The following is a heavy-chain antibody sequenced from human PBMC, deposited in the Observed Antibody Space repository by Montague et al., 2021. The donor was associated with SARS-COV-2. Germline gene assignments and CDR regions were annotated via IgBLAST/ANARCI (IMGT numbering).Heavy chain of an antibody. CDR1: GFTFSSYS. D-gene: IGHD3-22*01. V-gene: IGHV3-21*01. J-gene: IGHJ4*02. CDR3: ARATLPSAITTMVGPYDF. CDR2: ISSSSSYI. Sequence: SLRLSCAASGFTFSSYSMNWVRQAPGKGLEWVSSISSSSSYIYYADSVKGRFTISRDNAKNSLYLQMNSLRAEDTAVYYCARATLPSAITTMVGPYDFWGQGTLVTVSS.